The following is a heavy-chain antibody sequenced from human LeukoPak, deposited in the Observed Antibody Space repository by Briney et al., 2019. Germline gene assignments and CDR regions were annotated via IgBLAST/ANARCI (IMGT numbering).Heavy chain of an antibody. CDR3: ARAGGGFRY. J-gene: IGHJ4*02. CDR1: GYTFTSYD. Sequence: SSVKVSCKASGYTFTSYDMNWVRQAPGQGLEWMGWINTNTGNPTYAQGFTGRLVFSLDTSVGTAYLQISSLKAEDTALYYWARAGGGFRYWGRGTVVTVSS. D-gene: IGHD3-16*01. CDR2: INTNTGNP. V-gene: IGHV7-4-1*02.